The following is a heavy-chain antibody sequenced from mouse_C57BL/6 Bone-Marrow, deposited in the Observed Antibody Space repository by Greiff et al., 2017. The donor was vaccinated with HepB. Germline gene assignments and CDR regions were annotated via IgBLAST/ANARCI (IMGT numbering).Heavy chain of an antibody. CDR2: IDPENGDT. V-gene: IGHV14-4*01. CDR3: TPGDYDYYFDY. D-gene: IGHD2-4*01. J-gene: IGHJ2*01. CDR1: GFNIKDDY. Sequence: VQLQQSGAELVRPGASVKLSCTASGFNIKDDYMHWVKQRPEQGLEWIGWIDPENGDTEYASKFQGKATIPADTSSNTAYLQLSSLTSEDTAVYYCTPGDYDYYFDYWGQGTTLTVSS.